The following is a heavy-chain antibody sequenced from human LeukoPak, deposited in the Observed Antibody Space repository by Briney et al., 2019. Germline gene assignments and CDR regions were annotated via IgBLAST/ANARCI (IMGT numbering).Heavy chain of an antibody. J-gene: IGHJ4*02. Sequence: GASVKVSCKASGYTFTSYGISWVRQAPGQGLEWMGWISAYNGNTNYAQKLQGRVTMTTDTSTSTAYMELRSLRSGDTAVYYCARVPLGYCSGGSCYPDYWGQGTLVTVSS. CDR3: ARVPLGYCSGGSCYPDY. CDR2: ISAYNGNT. V-gene: IGHV1-18*01. D-gene: IGHD2-15*01. CDR1: GYTFTSYG.